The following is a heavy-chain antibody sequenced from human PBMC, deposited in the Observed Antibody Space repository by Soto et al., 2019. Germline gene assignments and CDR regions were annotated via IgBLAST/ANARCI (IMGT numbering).Heavy chain of an antibody. CDR1: GYTFTDYD. V-gene: IGHV1-3*01. J-gene: IGHJ2*01. Sequence: ASVKVSCKASGYTFTDYDIHWVRQAPGQRLEWMGWINAGNGNTKYSQKFQGRVTITRDTSANTASMELSSLRSEDTAVYYCARDRNGVGDYDYWYFDLWGRGTLVTVSS. CDR3: ARDRNGVGDYDYWYFDL. CDR2: INAGNGNT. D-gene: IGHD4-17*01.